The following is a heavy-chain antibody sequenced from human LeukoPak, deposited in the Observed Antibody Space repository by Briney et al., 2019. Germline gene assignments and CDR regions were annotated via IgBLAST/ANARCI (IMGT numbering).Heavy chain of an antibody. CDR2: IWYDGTNK. V-gene: IGHV3-33*01. Sequence: GRSLRLSCAASGFTFSSYATHWVRQAPGKGLEWVSVIWYDGTNKYYADSVKGRFTISRDNSKNTLYLQMNSLRAEDTAVYYCARDDSGWVDYWGQGTLVTVSS. J-gene: IGHJ4*02. D-gene: IGHD6-19*01. CDR3: ARDDSGWVDY. CDR1: GFTFSSYA.